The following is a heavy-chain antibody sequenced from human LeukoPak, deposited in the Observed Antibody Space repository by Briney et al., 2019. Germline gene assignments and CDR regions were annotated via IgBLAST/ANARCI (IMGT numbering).Heavy chain of an antibody. CDR2: ISGRGTTI. CDR3: ARDPGISGMSY. J-gene: IGHJ4*02. CDR1: GFTFSSYE. V-gene: IGHV3-48*03. D-gene: IGHD1-20*01. Sequence: PGGSLRLSCAASGFTFSSYEMNWVRQAPGKGLEWDSYISGRGTTIYYADSVKGRFTISRDNANNSLYLQMNSLRAEDTAVYYCARDPGISGMSYWGQGTLVTVSS.